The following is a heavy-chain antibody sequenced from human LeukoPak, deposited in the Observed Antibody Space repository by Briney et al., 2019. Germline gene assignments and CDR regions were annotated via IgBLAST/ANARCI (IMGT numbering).Heavy chain of an antibody. CDR2: INHSGST. D-gene: IGHD6-13*01. CDR1: GGSFSCYY. Sequence: SETLSLTCAVYGGSFSCYYWSWILQPPGKGLEWIGEINHSGSTNYNPSLKSRVTISVDTSKNQFSLKLSSVTAADTAVYYCARVPSHSLARRDYWGQGTLVTVSS. J-gene: IGHJ4*02. V-gene: IGHV4-34*01. CDR3: ARVPSHSLARRDY.